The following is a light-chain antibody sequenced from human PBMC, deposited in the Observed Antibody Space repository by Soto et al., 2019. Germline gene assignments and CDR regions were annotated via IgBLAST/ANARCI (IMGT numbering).Light chain of an antibody. V-gene: IGLV1-40*01. CDR2: GDN. CDR3: QSSDSSLSGGV. CDR1: RSNIGAGYD. Sequence: QAVVTQPPSVSGAPGQRLTISCTGSRSNIGAGYDVHWYQHLPGAAPKLLIYGDNNRPSGVPDRFSGSKSGTSASLAITGVQAEDEADYYCQSSDSSLSGGVFGGGTKLTVL. J-gene: IGLJ2*01.